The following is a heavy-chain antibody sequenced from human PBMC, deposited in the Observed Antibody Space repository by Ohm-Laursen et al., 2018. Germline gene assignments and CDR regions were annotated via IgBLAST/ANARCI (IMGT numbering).Heavy chain of an antibody. D-gene: IGHD1-26*01. CDR3: AGPRGSSGAFDI. Sequence: SSVKVSCKASGATFSSYAISWVRQAPGQGLEWMGRIIPILGIANYAQKFQGRVTITADKSTSTAYMELSSLRSEDTAVYYCAGPRGSSGAFDIWGQGTMVTVSS. J-gene: IGHJ3*02. V-gene: IGHV1-69*04. CDR1: GATFSSYA. CDR2: IIPILGIA.